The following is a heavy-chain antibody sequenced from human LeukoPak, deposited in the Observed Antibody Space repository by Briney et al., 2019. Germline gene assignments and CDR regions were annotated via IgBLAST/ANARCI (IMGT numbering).Heavy chain of an antibody. J-gene: IGHJ4*02. CDR3: ARAAHGDYGNYFDY. D-gene: IGHD4-17*01. Sequence: PSETLSLTCAVYGGSFSGYYWSWIRQPPGKGLEWIGEINHSGSTNYNPSLKSRVTISVDTSKNQFSLKLSSVTAADTAVYYCARAAHGDYGNYFDYWGQGTLVTVSS. V-gene: IGHV4-34*01. CDR2: INHSGST. CDR1: GGSFSGYY.